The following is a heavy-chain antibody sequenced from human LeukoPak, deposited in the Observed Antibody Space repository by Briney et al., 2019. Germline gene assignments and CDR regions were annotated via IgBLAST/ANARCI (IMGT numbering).Heavy chain of an antibody. D-gene: IGHD5-12*01. J-gene: IGHJ4*02. V-gene: IGHV3-66*01. Sequence: GGSLRLSCAASGFTVSSNYMSWVRQAPGKGLEWVSVIYSGGSTYYADSVKGRFTISRDNSKNTLYLQMNSLRAEDTAVYYCARDRVGGYDRYYFDYWGQGTLVTVSS. CDR1: GFTVSSNY. CDR3: ARDRVGGYDRYYFDY. CDR2: IYSGGST.